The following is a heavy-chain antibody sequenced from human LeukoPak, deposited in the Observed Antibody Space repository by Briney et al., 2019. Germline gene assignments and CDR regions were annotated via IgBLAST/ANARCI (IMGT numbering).Heavy chain of an antibody. CDR3: ARGLLWFGRYYFDY. J-gene: IGHJ4*02. CDR1: GYTFTGYY. D-gene: IGHD3-10*01. Sequence: ASVKVSCKASGYTFTGYYMHWVRQAPGQGLEWMGWINPNSGGTNYAQKLQGRVTMTRDTSISTAYMELSRLRSDDTAVYYCARGLLWFGRYYFDYWGQGTLVTVSS. V-gene: IGHV1-2*02. CDR2: INPNSGGT.